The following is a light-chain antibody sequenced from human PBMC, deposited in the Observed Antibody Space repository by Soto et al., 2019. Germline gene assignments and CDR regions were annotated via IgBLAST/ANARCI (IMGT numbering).Light chain of an antibody. CDR1: SSDVGGYNY. Sequence: QSALTQPRSVSGSPGQSVTISCTGTSSDVGGYNYVSWYQQHPGTAPKLMIYDVIMPPSGVPDRFSGSKSGNTASLTISGLQAEDEADYYCCSYAGSYTFYVFGTGTKLTVL. J-gene: IGLJ1*01. V-gene: IGLV2-11*01. CDR3: CSYAGSYTFYV. CDR2: DVI.